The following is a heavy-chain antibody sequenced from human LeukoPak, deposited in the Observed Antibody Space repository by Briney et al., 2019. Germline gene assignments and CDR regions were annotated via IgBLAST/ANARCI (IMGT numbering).Heavy chain of an antibody. CDR2: INHSGST. D-gene: IGHD6-13*01. V-gene: IGHV4-34*01. Sequence: SETLSLTCTASGGSISGYYWSWIRQPPGKGLEWIGEINHSGSTNYNPSLKSRVTISVDTSKNQFSLKLSSVTAADTAVYYCARTAAGSDAFDIWGQGTMVTVSS. J-gene: IGHJ3*02. CDR1: GGSISGYY. CDR3: ARTAAGSDAFDI.